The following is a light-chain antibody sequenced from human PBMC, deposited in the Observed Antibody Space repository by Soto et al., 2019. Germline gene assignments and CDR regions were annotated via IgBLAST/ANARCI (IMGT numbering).Light chain of an antibody. J-gene: IGLJ1*01. Sequence: SALTQPASVSGSPGQSITISCTGTSSDVGAYDYVSWFQQHPDKAPKLIISVVTNRPSGVSNRFSGSKSGNTASLTISGLQPEDEADYYCGLYTSSDTPDVFGTGTKLTVL. CDR3: GLYTSSDTPDV. V-gene: IGLV2-14*01. CDR2: VVT. CDR1: SSDVGAYDY.